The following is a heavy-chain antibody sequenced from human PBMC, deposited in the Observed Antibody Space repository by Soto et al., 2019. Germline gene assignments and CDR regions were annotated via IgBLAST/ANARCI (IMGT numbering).Heavy chain of an antibody. CDR1: GFTFSSYG. CDR3: ARGGIDYYGSGAKIGDYYAMDV. Sequence: QVQLVESGGGVVQPGRSLRLSCAASGFTFSSYGMHWVRQAPGKGLEWVAVIWYDGSNKYYADSVKGRFTISRDNSKNTLYLQMNSLRAEDTAVYYCARGGIDYYGSGAKIGDYYAMDVWGQGTTVTVSS. V-gene: IGHV3-33*01. J-gene: IGHJ6*02. D-gene: IGHD3-10*01. CDR2: IWYDGSNK.